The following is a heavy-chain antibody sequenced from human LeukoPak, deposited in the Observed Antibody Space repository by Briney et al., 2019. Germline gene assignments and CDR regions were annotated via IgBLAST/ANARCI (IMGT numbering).Heavy chain of an antibody. D-gene: IGHD6-19*01. Sequence: GPLRLSCAASGFTVSSNYMSWVRQAPGKGLEWVSVIYRGGDAFYADSVKGRFTISRDNSRNTLYLQMNSLRAEDTAVYYCAKQSRSSGWYPIDYWGQGTLVTVSS. CDR3: AKQSRSSGWYPIDY. CDR2: IYRGGDA. V-gene: IGHV3-53*01. CDR1: GFTVSSNY. J-gene: IGHJ4*02.